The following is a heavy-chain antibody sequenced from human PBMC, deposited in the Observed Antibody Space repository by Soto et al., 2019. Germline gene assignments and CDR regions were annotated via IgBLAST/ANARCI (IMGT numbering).Heavy chain of an antibody. V-gene: IGHV3-7*05. CDR1: GFTFSNYW. CDR2: IKQDGSAK. J-gene: IGHJ4*02. CDR3: GKGFGVTM. Sequence: EVQLVESGGGLVQPGGSLRLSCAASGFTFSNYWMTWVRQAPGKGLEWVANIKQDGSAKDYVDSVKGRFTISRDNLKNSLYLEMNSLRAEDAAVYYCGKGFGVTMWGQGPLVTVSS. D-gene: IGHD3-10*01.